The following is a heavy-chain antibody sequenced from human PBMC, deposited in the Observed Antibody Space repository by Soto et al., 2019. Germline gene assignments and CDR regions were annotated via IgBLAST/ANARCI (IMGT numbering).Heavy chain of an antibody. CDR3: ARGARNYYYFDY. Sequence: EVQLVESGGGLVQPGGSQRFSCAASGFTFRNYWMHWVRQAPGKGLVWVSRINGDGSTTNYADSVKGRFTISRDNDKNTLYLQMNSLRAEDTAVYYCARGARNYYYFDYWGQGTLVTVSS. D-gene: IGHD1-7*01. V-gene: IGHV3-74*01. CDR1: GFTFRNYW. J-gene: IGHJ4*02. CDR2: INGDGSTT.